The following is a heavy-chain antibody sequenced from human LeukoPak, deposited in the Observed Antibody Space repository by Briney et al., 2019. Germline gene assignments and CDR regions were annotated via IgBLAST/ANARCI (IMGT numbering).Heavy chain of an antibody. Sequence: GGSLRLSCAASGFTFSTYSMNWVRQAPGKGLEWVSSITSSRIYIYYADSVKGRFTISTDNAKNSLYLQMNSLRAEDTAVYYCARDGSRGNLVTAPDFWGQGTLVTVSS. D-gene: IGHD2-21*02. CDR2: ITSSRIYI. CDR3: ARDGSRGNLVTAPDF. J-gene: IGHJ4*02. CDR1: GFTFSTYS. V-gene: IGHV3-21*01.